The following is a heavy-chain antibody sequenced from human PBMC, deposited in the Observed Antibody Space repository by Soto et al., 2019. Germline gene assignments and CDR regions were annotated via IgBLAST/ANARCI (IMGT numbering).Heavy chain of an antibody. D-gene: IGHD4-4*01. CDR1: GFTFSNAW. CDR2: IKSKTDGGTT. CDR3: TTDRTVTTDYYYYYGMDV. V-gene: IGHV3-15*07. J-gene: IGHJ6*02. Sequence: PGGSLRLSCAASGFTFSNAWMNWVRQAPGKGLEWVGRIKSKTDGGTTDYAAPVKGRFTISRDDSKNTLYLQMNSLKTEDTAVYYCTTDRTVTTDYYYYYGMDVWGQGTTVTVSS.